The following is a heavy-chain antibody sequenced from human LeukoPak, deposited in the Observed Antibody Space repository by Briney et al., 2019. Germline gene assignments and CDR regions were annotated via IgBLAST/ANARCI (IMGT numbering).Heavy chain of an antibody. CDR2: INPNSGGT. D-gene: IGHD2-2*01. V-gene: IGHV1-2*02. CDR1: GYTFTGYY. CDR3: ARGYCSSTSCYEVDP. Sequence: ASVKVSCKASGYTFTGYYMHWVRQAPGQGLEWMGWINPNSGGTNYAQKFQGRVTMTRDTSISTAYMELSRLRSDDTAVYYCARGYCSSTSCYEVDPWGQGTLVTVSS. J-gene: IGHJ5*02.